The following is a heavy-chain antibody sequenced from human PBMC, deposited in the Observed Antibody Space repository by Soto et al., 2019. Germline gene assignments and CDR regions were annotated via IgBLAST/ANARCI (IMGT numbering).Heavy chain of an antibody. Sequence: WTWIRQHPGKGLEWIGYIYYSGSTYYNPSLKSRVTISVDTSKNQFSLKLSSVTAADTAVYYCARGLSVILFDNWGQGTLVTVSS. J-gene: IGHJ4*02. CDR3: ARGLSVILFDN. V-gene: IGHV4-31*02. D-gene: IGHD2-21*01. CDR2: IYYSGST.